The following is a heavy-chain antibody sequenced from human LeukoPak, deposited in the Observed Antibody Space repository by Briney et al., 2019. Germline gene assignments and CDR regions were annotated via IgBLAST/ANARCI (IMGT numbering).Heavy chain of an antibody. V-gene: IGHV1-69*13. D-gene: IGHD3-10*01. CDR1: GGTFSSYA. CDR3: ARHMVRGVIEMVFDY. Sequence: ASVKVSCKASGGTFSSYAISWVRQAPGQGLEWMGGIIPIFGTANYAQKFQGRVTITADESTSTAYMELSSLRSEDTAVYYCARHMVRGVIEMVFDYWGQGTLVTVSS. CDR2: IIPIFGTA. J-gene: IGHJ4*02.